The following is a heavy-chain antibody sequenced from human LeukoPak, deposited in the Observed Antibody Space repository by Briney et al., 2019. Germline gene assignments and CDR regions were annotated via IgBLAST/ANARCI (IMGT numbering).Heavy chain of an antibody. J-gene: IGHJ5*02. V-gene: IGHV7-4-1*02. CDR3: ARVYAAAGPMTLNWSWFDP. Sequence: ASVKVSCKTSGYTFTIHAMNWVRQAPGQGLEWMGWINTNTGNPTYAQGFTGRFVFSLDTSVSTAYLQISSLKAEDTAMYYCARVYAAAGPMTLNWSWFDPWGQGTLVTVSS. CDR1: GYTFTIHA. CDR2: INTNTGNP. D-gene: IGHD6-13*01.